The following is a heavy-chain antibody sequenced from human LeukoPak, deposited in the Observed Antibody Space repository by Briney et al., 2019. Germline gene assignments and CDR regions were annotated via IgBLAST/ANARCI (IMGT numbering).Heavy chain of an antibody. CDR1: GGSFSGYY. CDR2: INHSGST. J-gene: IGHJ6*03. Sequence: SETLSLTCAVYGGSFSGYYWSWIRQPPGEGLEWIGEINHSGSTNYNPSLKSRVTISVDTSKNQFSLKLSSVTAADTAVYYCARGYSGYDLRVLYYYYMDVWGKGTTVTVSS. V-gene: IGHV4-34*01. D-gene: IGHD5-12*01. CDR3: ARGYSGYDLRVLYYYYMDV.